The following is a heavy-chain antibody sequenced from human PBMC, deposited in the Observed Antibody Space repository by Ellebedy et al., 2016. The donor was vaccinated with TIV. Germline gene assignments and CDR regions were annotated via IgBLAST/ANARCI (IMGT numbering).Heavy chain of an antibody. J-gene: IGHJ6*02. D-gene: IGHD2-15*01. CDR2: ISTGGSYM. CDR1: GITFTSYT. V-gene: IGHV3-21*01. CDR3: ARDGCSGGSCLFHLDHFYYGMDV. Sequence: GESLKISXAASGITFTSYTFNWVRQAPGKGLEWVSSISTGGSYMDYADSVKGRFTISRDNAQNSLYLQMNSLRADDTAVYHCARDGCSGGSCLFHLDHFYYGMDVWGQGTTVTVSS.